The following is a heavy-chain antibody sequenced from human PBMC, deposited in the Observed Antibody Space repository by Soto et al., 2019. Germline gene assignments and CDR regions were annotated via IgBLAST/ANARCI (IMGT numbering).Heavy chain of an antibody. CDR2: IIPVFGTP. D-gene: IGHD3-22*01. CDR3: ARGDATKIVVTTYYGMDV. Sequence: SVKVSCKASGGSLSNYGISWVRQAPGQGLEWMGAIIPVFGTPNYAQKFQDRVTITADESTTTVYMEVRSLTSEDTAVYYCARGDATKIVVTTYYGMDVWGQGTTVTVSS. CDR1: GGSLSNYG. V-gene: IGHV1-69*13. J-gene: IGHJ6*02.